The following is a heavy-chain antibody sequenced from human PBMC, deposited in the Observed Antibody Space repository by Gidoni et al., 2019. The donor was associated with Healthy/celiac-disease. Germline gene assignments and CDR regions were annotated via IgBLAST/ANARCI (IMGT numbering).Heavy chain of an antibody. CDR3: ARGPDIVVVPAAPYYYYYYMDV. V-gene: IGHV3-30*04. Sequence: QVQLVESGGGVVQPGRSLSLSCAASGFPFSSYAMPWVRQAPGKGLEWVAVRSYDGSNKYYADSVKGRFTISRDNSKNTLYLQMNSLRAEDTAVYYCARGPDIVVVPAAPYYYYYYMDVWGKGTTVTVSS. CDR1: GFPFSSYA. D-gene: IGHD2-2*01. CDR2: RSYDGSNK. J-gene: IGHJ6*03.